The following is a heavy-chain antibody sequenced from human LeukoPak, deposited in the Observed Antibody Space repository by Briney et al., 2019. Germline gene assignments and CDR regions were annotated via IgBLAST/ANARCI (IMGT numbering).Heavy chain of an antibody. Sequence: GGSLRLSCAASGFTFTTYATNWVRQAPGKGLEWVSSISGGAEYTYYADSVKGRFTISRDTSKNTLYLQMNSLRAEDTAVYYCAKGGARRWPYYFDYWGQGTPVTVSS. V-gene: IGHV3-23*01. J-gene: IGHJ4*02. CDR3: AKGGARRWPYYFDY. CDR2: ISGGAEYT. CDR1: GFTFTTYA. D-gene: IGHD2-15*01.